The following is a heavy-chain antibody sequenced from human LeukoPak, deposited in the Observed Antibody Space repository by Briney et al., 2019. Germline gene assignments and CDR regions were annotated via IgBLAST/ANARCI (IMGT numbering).Heavy chain of an antibody. CDR1: GGSISTYY. CDR3: ARHKETLTGRDAFDI. CDR2: IYYSGST. J-gene: IGHJ3*02. D-gene: IGHD3-9*01. Sequence: SETLSLTCTVSGGSISTYYWSWIRQAPGKGLEWIGYIYYSGSTNYNPSLKSRVTISVDTSKNQFSLKLSSVTAADTAVYYCARHKETLTGRDAFDIWGQGTMVTVSS. V-gene: IGHV4-59*08.